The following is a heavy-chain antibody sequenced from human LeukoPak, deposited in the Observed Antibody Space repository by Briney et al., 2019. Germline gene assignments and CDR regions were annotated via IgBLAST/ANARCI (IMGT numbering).Heavy chain of an antibody. Sequence: GGSLRLSCAASGFSFSTYNMNWVRQAPGKGLDWVSYISSSSSTIYYADSVKGRFTISRDNAKNSLYLQINSLRAEDTAVYYCARDRASSGWYRVGAFDIWGQGTMVTVSS. CDR1: GFSFSTYN. D-gene: IGHD6-19*01. J-gene: IGHJ3*02. CDR3: ARDRASSGWYRVGAFDI. V-gene: IGHV3-48*01. CDR2: ISSSSSTI.